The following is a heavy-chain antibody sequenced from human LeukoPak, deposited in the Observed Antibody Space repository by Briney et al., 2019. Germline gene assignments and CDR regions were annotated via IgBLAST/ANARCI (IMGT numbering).Heavy chain of an antibody. CDR2: ISASGTST. V-gene: IGHV3-23*01. J-gene: IGHJ4*02. CDR3: AKGWYPDY. Sequence: PGGSLRLSCAASGFTFSSYTMYWVRQAPGKGLEWVSAISASGTSTYYADSVKGRFTISRDNSKNTLHLQMNSLRAEDTAVYYCAKGWYPDYWGQGTLVTVSS. CDR1: GFTFSSYT. D-gene: IGHD2-15*01.